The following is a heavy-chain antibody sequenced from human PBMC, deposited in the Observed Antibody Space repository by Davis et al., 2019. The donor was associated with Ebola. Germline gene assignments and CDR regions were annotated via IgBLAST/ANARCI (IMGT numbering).Heavy chain of an antibody. V-gene: IGHV3-9*01. Sequence: PGGSLRLSCAASGFTFDDYAMHWVRQAPGKGLEWVSGISWNSGSIGYADSVKGRFTISRDNAKNSLYLQMNSLRAEDTAVYYCARANYYDSSGYYYDSFGWFDPWGQGTLVTVSS. CDR1: GFTFDDYA. CDR3: ARANYYDSSGYYYDSFGWFDP. D-gene: IGHD3-22*01. CDR2: ISWNSGSI. J-gene: IGHJ5*02.